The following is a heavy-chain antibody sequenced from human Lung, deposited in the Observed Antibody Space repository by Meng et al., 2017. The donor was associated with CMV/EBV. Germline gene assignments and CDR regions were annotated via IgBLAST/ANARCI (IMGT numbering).Heavy chain of an antibody. CDR3: TTVIKVSMVFIPF. CDR2: IKSKTDGGTT. J-gene: IGHJ4*02. V-gene: IGHV3-15*01. Sequence: GGSLRLSCAASGFSFSYAWMSWVRQAPGKGLEWVGRIKSKTDGGTTDYAAPVKGRFTISRDDSKKTLNLQMNSLKTEDTAVYYCTTVIKVSMVFIPFGGQGALVTVSS. D-gene: IGHD3-3*01. CDR1: GFSFSYAW.